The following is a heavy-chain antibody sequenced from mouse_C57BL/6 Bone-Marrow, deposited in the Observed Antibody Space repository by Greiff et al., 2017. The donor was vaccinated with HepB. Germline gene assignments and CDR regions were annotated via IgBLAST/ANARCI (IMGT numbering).Heavy chain of an antibody. D-gene: IGHD2-4*01. CDR1: GFTFSSYA. CDR3: ARDYDYDKGYFDY. CDR2: ISDGGSYT. V-gene: IGHV5-4*01. Sequence: EVKLVESGGGLVKPGGSLKLSCAASGFTFSSYAMSWVRQTPEKRLEWVATISDGGSYTYYPDNVKGRFTISRDNAKNNLYLQMSHLKSEDTAMYYCARDYDYDKGYFDYWGQGTTLTVSS. J-gene: IGHJ2*01.